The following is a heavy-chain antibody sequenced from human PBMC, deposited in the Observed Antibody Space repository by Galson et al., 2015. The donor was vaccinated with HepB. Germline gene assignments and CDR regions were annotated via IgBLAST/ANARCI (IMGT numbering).Heavy chain of an antibody. CDR2: TNHSGST. V-gene: IGHV4-34*01. CDR1: GGSFSGYY. Sequence: SETLSLTCAVYGGSFSGYYWSWIRQPPWKGLEWLGETNHSGSTNYNPSLKSRVTISVDTSKNQFSLKLSSVTAADTAVYYCARGFLSPGVGYYYYYMDVWGKGTTVTVSS. D-gene: IGHD2-8*01. CDR3: ARGFLSPGVGYYYYYMDV. J-gene: IGHJ6*03.